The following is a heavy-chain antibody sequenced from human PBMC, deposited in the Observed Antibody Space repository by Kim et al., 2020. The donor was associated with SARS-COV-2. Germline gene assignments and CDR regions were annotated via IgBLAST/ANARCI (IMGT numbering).Heavy chain of an antibody. Sequence: SETLSLTCAVYGGSFSGYYWSWIRQPPGKGLEWIGEINHSGSTNYNPSLKSRVTISVDTSKNQFSLKLSSVTAADTAVYYCARSHPYYDILTGYYPSWDFDYWGQRTLVTVSS. V-gene: IGHV4-34*01. CDR3: ARSHPYYDILTGYYPSWDFDY. CDR1: GGSFSGYY. D-gene: IGHD3-9*01. J-gene: IGHJ4*02. CDR2: INHSGST.